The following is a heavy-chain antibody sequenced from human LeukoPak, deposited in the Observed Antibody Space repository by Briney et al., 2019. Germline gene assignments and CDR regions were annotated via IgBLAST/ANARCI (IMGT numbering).Heavy chain of an antibody. V-gene: IGHV3-49*03. CDR1: GFTFADSS. CDR2: IRRAAFGGTA. J-gene: IGHJ4*02. Sequence: GGSLRLSCSGSGFTFADSSMSWFRQAPGKGLEWVGFIRRAAFGGTAEYAASVRGRFTISRDDSKGIAYLQMDSLKTEDTAVYYCTRGQGLYYWGQGALVAVSS. CDR3: TRGQGLYY. D-gene: IGHD3/OR15-3a*01.